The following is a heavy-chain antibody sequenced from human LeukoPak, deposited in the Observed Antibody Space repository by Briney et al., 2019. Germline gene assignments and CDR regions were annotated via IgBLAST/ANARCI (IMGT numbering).Heavy chain of an antibody. Sequence: GGSLRLSCAASGFIFSNYGMSWVRQAPGKGLEWVSGISGSGGSTYYADSVKGRLTISRDNSKNTLYLQMNSLRAEDTAVYYCAKIRDGYNYYSDYWGQGTLVTVSS. CDR3: AKIRDGYNYYSDY. CDR2: ISGSGGST. D-gene: IGHD5-24*01. V-gene: IGHV3-23*01. CDR1: GFIFSNYG. J-gene: IGHJ4*02.